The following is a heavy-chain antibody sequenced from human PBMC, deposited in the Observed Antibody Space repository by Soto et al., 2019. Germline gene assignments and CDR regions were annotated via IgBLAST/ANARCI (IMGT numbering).Heavy chain of an antibody. CDR2: IKSKTDGGTT. V-gene: IGHV3-15*01. CDR3: TIPRGPMIRP. CDR1: GFTFSNAW. Sequence: GGSLRLSCTASGFTFSNAWMTWVRQAPGKGLEWVGRIKSKTDGGTTDYAAPVKGRFTISRDDSKNTMYLQMNSLKTEETAVYYCTIPRGPMIRPWGQGTLVTVSS. J-gene: IGHJ5*02. D-gene: IGHD3-22*01.